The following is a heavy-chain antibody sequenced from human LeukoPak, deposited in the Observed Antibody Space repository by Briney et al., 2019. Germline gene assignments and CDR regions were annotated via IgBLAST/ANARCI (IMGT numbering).Heavy chain of an antibody. J-gene: IGHJ4*02. CDR1: GFTSSSYA. D-gene: IGHD5-12*01. Sequence: HLGGSLRLSCAASGFTSSSYAMSWVRQAPGKGLEWVSLISGSAGSTYYADSVKGRFTISRDITKNTLYLQMNSLTAEDTAVYYCAKEVVATSDPIDYWGQGTLVTVSS. V-gene: IGHV3-23*01. CDR3: AKEVVATSDPIDY. CDR2: ISGSAGST.